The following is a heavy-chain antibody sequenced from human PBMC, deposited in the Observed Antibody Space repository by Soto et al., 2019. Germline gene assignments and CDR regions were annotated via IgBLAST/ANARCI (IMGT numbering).Heavy chain of an antibody. CDR1: GFTFSSYA. D-gene: IGHD3-9*01. CDR3: AKDTGYYPIPYYFDY. J-gene: IGHJ4*02. V-gene: IGHV3-23*01. Sequence: GSLRLSCAASGFTFSSYAMSWVRQAPGKGLEWVSAISGSGGSTYYADSVKGRFTISRDNSKNTLYLQMNSLRAEDTAVYYCAKDTGYYPIPYYFDYWGQGTLVTVSS. CDR2: ISGSGGST.